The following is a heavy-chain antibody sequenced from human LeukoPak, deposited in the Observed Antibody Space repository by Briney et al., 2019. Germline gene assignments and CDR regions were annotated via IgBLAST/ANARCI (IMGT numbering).Heavy chain of an antibody. Sequence: SVKVSCKASGGTFSSYAISWVRQAPGQGLEWMGGIIPIFGTANYAQKFQGRVTITADESTSTAYMELSSLRSEDTAVYYCARDYDFWSGYYDDAFDIWGQGTMVTVSS. CDR2: IIPIFGTA. CDR1: GGTFSSYA. CDR3: ARDYDFWSGYYDDAFDI. J-gene: IGHJ3*02. V-gene: IGHV1-69*13. D-gene: IGHD3-3*01.